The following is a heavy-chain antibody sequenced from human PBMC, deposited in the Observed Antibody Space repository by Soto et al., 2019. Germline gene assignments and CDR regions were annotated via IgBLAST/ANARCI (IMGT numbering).Heavy chain of an antibody. D-gene: IGHD5-18*01. J-gene: IGHJ4*02. V-gene: IGHV4-34*01. CDR2: INHSGST. CDR1: GGSFSGYY. CDR3: ARGVDTAMVDTVYYFDY. Sequence: SETLSLTCAVYGGSFSGYYWSWIRQPPGKGLEWIGEINHSGSTNYNPSLKSRVTISVDTSKNQFSLKLSSVTAADTAVYYCARGVDTAMVDTVYYFDYWGQGTLVTVSS.